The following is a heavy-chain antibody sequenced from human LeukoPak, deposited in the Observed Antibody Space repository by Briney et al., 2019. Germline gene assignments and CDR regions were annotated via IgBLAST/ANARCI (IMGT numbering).Heavy chain of an antibody. CDR3: ARMEGAPYFDY. D-gene: IGHD1-26*01. J-gene: IGHJ4*02. Sequence: PGGSLRLSCAASGVIFSNYWMHWVRKAPGKGLVWVSRINRDGSSTSYADSVKGRFTISRDNSKNMLYLQMNSLRAEDTAVYYCARMEGAPYFDYWGQGTLVTVSS. CDR2: INRDGSST. CDR1: GVIFSNYW. V-gene: IGHV3-74*01.